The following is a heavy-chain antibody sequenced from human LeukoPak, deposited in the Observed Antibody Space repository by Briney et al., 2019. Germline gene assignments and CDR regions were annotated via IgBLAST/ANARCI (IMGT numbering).Heavy chain of an antibody. J-gene: IGHJ4*02. CDR1: GGSISSYY. D-gene: IGHD4-17*01. V-gene: IGHV4-59*01. CDR3: ARNTRLGYGDYSADY. CDR2: IYYSGST. Sequence: SETLSLTCTLSGGSISSYYWTWIRKPPGKGLEWMGYIYYSGSTNYNPSLKSRVTISVDTSKNQFSLKLSSVTAADTAVYYCARNTRLGYGDYSADYWGQGTLVTVSS.